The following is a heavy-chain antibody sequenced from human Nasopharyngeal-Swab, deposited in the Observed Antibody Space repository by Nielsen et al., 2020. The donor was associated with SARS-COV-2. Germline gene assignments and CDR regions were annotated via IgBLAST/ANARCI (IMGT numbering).Heavy chain of an antibody. J-gene: IGHJ4*02. CDR1: GYTLTELS. V-gene: IGHV1-24*01. CDR3: ATGYAIAAAGTIDY. CDR2: SDPEDGET. D-gene: IGHD6-13*01. Sequence: ASVKVSCKVSGYTLTELSMHWVRQAPGKGLEWMGGSDPEDGETIYAQKFQGRVTMTEDTSTDTAYMELSSLRSEDTAVYYCATGYAIAAAGTIDYWGQGTLVTVSS.